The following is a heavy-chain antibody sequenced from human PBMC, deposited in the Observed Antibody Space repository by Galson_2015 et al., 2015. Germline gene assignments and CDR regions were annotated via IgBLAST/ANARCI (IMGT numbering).Heavy chain of an antibody. CDR2: TNPNSGGT. CDR3: ARLPIRIAAPDAFNI. J-gene: IGHJ3*02. V-gene: IGHV1-2*06. D-gene: IGHD6-13*01. CDR1: GYTFTGYY. Sequence: QSGAEVKKPGESLKISCKASGYTFTGYYMHWVRQAPGQGLEWMGRTNPNSGGTNYAQKFQGRVTMTRDTSISTAYMELSRLRSDDTAVYYCARLPIRIAAPDAFNIWGQGTMVTVSS.